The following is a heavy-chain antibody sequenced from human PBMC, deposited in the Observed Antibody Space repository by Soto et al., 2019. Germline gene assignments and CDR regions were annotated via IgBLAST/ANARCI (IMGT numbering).Heavy chain of an antibody. CDR1: GASISSSDYS. CDR3: ATPSSVMTASGIVY. J-gene: IGHJ4*02. CDR2: ISYSGST. D-gene: IGHD6-13*01. Sequence: QLPLQESGPGLVKPSETLSLTCTVSGASISSSDYSWGWVRQSPGKGLEWIGNISYSGSTYYNPSLKSRVSLSVDTSKSQFSLTLNFVTAADTAVYYCATPSSVMTASGIVYWGQGTLVTVSS. V-gene: IGHV4-39*01.